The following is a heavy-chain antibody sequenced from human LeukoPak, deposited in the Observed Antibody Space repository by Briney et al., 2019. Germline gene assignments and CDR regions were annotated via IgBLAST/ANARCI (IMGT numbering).Heavy chain of an antibody. CDR3: ARLEPGYFDS. Sequence: GESLKISCKGSGYNFASYWIDWVRQMPGKGLEWMGIIYPGDSHTRYSPSFQGQVTISVDKSINTAYLQWSSLKALDTATYYCARLEPGYFDSWGQGTLVTVSS. CDR1: GYNFASYW. J-gene: IGHJ4*02. CDR2: IYPGDSHT. V-gene: IGHV5-51*01.